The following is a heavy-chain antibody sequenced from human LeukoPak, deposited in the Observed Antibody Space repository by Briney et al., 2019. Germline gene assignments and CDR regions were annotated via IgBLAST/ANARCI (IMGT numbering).Heavy chain of an antibody. V-gene: IGHV3-23*01. J-gene: IGHJ4*02. CDR1: GFTFSNYA. D-gene: IGHD2-15*01. CDR3: AKAPLEHCSGGTCYPLDY. CDR2: ITGSGVNT. Sequence: GGSLRLSCAAFGFTFSNYAMSWVRQAPGKGLEWVSVITGSGVNTGYPDSVKGRLTISRDNSKNTLYLQMNNLRAEDTAVYYCAKAPLEHCSGGTCYPLDYWGQGTLVTVSS.